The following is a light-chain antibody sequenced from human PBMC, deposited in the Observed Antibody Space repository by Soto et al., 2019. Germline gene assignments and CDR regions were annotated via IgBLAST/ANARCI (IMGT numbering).Light chain of an antibody. CDR3: QQYYSTPPA. J-gene: IGKJ1*01. Sequence: DIVMTQSPDSLAMSLGGRATINCKSSQSVLYSSNNKNYLAWYQQKPGQPPKLLIYWASTRESGVPDRFSGSGSGTDFTLTISSLQAEDVAVYYCQQYYSTPPAFGQGTKVEIK. CDR1: QSVLYSSNNKNY. CDR2: WAS. V-gene: IGKV4-1*01.